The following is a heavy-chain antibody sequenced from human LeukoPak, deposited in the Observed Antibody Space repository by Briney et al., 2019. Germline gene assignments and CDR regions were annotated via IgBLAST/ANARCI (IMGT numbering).Heavy chain of an antibody. CDR2: IYYSGST. D-gene: IGHD6-6*01. CDR3: ARSPQNPAARPPLLDY. J-gene: IGHJ4*02. Sequence: SETLSVTCTVSGGSISSYYWSWIRQPPGKGLEWIGYIYYSGSTNYNPSLKSRVTISVDTSKNQFSLKLSSVTAADTAVYYCARSPQNPAARPPLLDYWGQGTLVTVSS. CDR1: GGSISSYY. V-gene: IGHV4-59*01.